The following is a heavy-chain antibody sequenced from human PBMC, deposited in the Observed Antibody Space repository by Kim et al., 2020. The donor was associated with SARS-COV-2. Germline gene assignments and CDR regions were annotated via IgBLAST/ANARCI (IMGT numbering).Heavy chain of an antibody. D-gene: IGHD3-22*01. J-gene: IGHJ3*02. V-gene: IGHV3-23*01. CDR2: ISGSGATT. CDR3: AGSGYYDSSGDAFDI. Sequence: GGSLRLSCAASGFTFSNYAMDWVRQAPGKGLEWVSDISGSGATTYYADSVRGRFTVSRDNSKSTLYLQMSSLRAEDTAVYYCAGSGYYDSSGDAFDICG. CDR1: GFTFSNYA.